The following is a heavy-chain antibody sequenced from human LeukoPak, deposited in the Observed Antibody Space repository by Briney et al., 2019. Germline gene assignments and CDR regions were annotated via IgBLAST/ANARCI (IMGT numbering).Heavy chain of an antibody. CDR2: IYYSGSP. V-gene: IGHV4-31*03. CDR3: ARAAGYQLLSWCFDP. Sequence: SQTLSLTCTVSGGSISSGGYYWSWIRQHPGKGLEWIGYIYYSGSPYYNPSLKSRVTISVDTSKNQFSLKLSSVTAADTAVYYCARAAGYQLLSWCFDPWGQGTLVTVSS. CDR1: GGSISSGGYY. D-gene: IGHD2-2*01. J-gene: IGHJ5*02.